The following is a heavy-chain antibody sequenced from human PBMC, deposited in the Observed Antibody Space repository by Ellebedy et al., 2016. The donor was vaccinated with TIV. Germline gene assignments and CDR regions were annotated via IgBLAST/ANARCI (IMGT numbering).Heavy chain of an antibody. D-gene: IGHD3-16*02. CDR3: AKEYR. V-gene: IGHV3-74*01. Sequence: GESLKISCAASGFTFSTYWMHWVRQAPGKGLVWVSHINSDGSSTTYADSVKGRFTISRDNANNTLYLQMTSLRAEDTAVYCCAKEYRWGQGILVTVSS. CDR1: GFTFSTYW. CDR2: INSDGSST. J-gene: IGHJ4*02.